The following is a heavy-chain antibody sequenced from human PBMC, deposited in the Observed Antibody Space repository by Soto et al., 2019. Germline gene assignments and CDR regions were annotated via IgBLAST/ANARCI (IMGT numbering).Heavy chain of an antibody. CDR1: GFTFSSYA. CDR3: AKSGSSGREGGY. V-gene: IGHV3-23*01. CDR2: ISGSGGST. Sequence: EVQLLESGGGLVQPGGSLRLSCAASGFTFSSYAMSWVRQAPGKGLEWVSAISGSGGSTYYADSVKGRFTISRDNSKNTLYRQMNSLISEDTAVYYCAKSGSSGREGGYCGQGTLVTVSS. D-gene: IGHD6-19*01. J-gene: IGHJ4*02.